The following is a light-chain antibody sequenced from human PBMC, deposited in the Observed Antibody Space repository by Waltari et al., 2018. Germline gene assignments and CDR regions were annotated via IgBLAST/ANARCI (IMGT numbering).Light chain of an antibody. CDR3: QQYNSYWT. Sequence: DIQMTQSPSTLSASVGDRVTTPCRASQSISSWLAWYQQKPGKAPKLLIYKASSLESGVPSRFSGSGSGTEFTLTISSLQPDDFATYYCQQYNSYWTFGQGTKVEIK. J-gene: IGKJ1*01. CDR2: KAS. CDR1: QSISSW. V-gene: IGKV1-5*03.